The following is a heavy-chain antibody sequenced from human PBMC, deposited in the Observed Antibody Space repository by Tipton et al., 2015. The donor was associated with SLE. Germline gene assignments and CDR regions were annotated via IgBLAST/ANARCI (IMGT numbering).Heavy chain of an antibody. D-gene: IGHD5-24*01. CDR2: IRSKAYGGTT. Sequence: PLRLSCTASGFTFGDYAMSWVRQAPGKGLEWVGFIRSKAYGGTTEYAASVKGRFTISRDDSKSIAYLQMNSLKTEDTAVYYCTRALGRDGYNSAFDIWGQGTMVTVSS. V-gene: IGHV3-49*04. CDR3: TRALGRDGYNSAFDI. J-gene: IGHJ3*02. CDR1: GFTFGDYA.